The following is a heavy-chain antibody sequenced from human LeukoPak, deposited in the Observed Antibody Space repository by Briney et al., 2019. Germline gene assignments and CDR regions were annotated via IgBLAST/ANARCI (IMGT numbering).Heavy chain of an antibody. Sequence: SETLSLTCTVSGGSISSYYWSWIRQPPGKGLEWIGYIYYSGSTNYNPSLKSRVTISVDTSKSHFSLKLSSVTAADTAVYYCARVSPELPFAYCCGDCYPNWFDPWGQGTLVTVSS. J-gene: IGHJ5*02. D-gene: IGHD2-21*02. CDR2: IYYSGST. CDR1: GGSISSYY. CDR3: ARVSPELPFAYCCGDCYPNWFDP. V-gene: IGHV4-59*01.